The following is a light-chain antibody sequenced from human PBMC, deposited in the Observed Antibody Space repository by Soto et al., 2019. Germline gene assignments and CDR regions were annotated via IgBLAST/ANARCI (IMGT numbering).Light chain of an antibody. Sequence: EIVLTQSPATLSLSPGERATLSCRASQSVSSSLAWYQQRPGQAPRLLIYDASNRATGIPARFSGSGSGTDFTLTISSLEPEDFAVYFCQQHSNWPRTFGQGTKLEIK. CDR3: QQHSNWPRT. J-gene: IGKJ2*01. CDR1: QSVSSS. CDR2: DAS. V-gene: IGKV3-11*01.